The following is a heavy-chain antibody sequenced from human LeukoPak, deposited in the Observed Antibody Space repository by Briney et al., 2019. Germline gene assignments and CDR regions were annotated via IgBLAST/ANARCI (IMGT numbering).Heavy chain of an antibody. CDR1: GFTFSIYA. V-gene: IGHV3-23*01. D-gene: IGHD2-15*01. J-gene: IGHJ4*02. Sequence: GGSLRLSCAASGFTFSIYAMSWVRQAPGKGLEWVSTVSPSGDSTYYADSVKGRFTISRDNSKNTLYLQMNGLRAEDTAVYYCAKDPLGYCSGSSCFHYFDYWGQGTLVTVSS. CDR3: AKDPLGYCSGSSCFHYFDY. CDR2: VSPSGDST.